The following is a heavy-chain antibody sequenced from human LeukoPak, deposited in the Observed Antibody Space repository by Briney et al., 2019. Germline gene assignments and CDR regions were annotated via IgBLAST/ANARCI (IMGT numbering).Heavy chain of an antibody. CDR2: ISGSGGST. J-gene: IGHJ6*02. D-gene: IGHD3-10*01. CDR1: GFTFSSYA. Sequence: PGGSLRLSCAASGFTFSSYAMSWVRQAPERGLEWVSAISGSGGSTYYADSVKGRFTISRDNSKNTLYLQMNSLRAEDTAVYYCAKDGYGSGRPLYGMDVWGQGTTVTVSS. V-gene: IGHV3-23*01. CDR3: AKDGYGSGRPLYGMDV.